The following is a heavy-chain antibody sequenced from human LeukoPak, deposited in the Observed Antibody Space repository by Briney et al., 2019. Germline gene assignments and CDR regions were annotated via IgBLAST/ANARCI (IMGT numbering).Heavy chain of an antibody. CDR3: ARDSRLEWLLSAYYYYYYMDV. CDR2: ISYDGSNK. Sequence: GGSLRLSCAASGFTFSSYGMHWVRQAPGKGLEWVAVISYDGSNKYYADSVKGRFTISRDNSKNTLYLQMNSLRAEDTAVYYCARDSRLEWLLSAYYYYYYMDVWGKGTTVTVSS. J-gene: IGHJ6*03. V-gene: IGHV3-30*19. D-gene: IGHD3-3*01. CDR1: GFTFSSYG.